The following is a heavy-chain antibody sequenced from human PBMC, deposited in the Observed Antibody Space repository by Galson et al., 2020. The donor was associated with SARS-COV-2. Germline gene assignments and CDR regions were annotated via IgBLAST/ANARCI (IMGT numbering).Heavy chain of an antibody. CDR2: ISAYNGNT. CDR1: GYTFTSYG. D-gene: IGHD2-2*01. J-gene: IGHJ3*02. CDR3: ARDQAVVVPAAIRAFDI. Sequence: ASVKVSCKASGYTFTSYGISWVRQAPGQGLEWMGWISAYNGNTNYAQNLQGRVTMTTDTSTSTAYMELRSLRSDDTAVYYCARDQAVVVPAAIRAFDIWGQGTMVTVSS. V-gene: IGHV1-18*01.